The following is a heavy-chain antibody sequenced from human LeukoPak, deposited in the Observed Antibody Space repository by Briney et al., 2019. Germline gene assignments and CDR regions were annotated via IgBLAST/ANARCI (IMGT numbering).Heavy chain of an antibody. J-gene: IGHJ3*02. D-gene: IGHD3-3*01. Sequence: PWASVKVSCKASGYIFTDYFIHWVRQAPGQGLEWMGWINPYTGGTKNAQKFQGRVTMTRDTSISTAYMELSRLRSDDTAVYYCARLTYYDFWSGYNYAFDIWGQGTMVTVSS. V-gene: IGHV1-2*02. CDR3: ARLTYYDFWSGYNYAFDI. CDR2: INPYTGGT. CDR1: GYIFTDYF.